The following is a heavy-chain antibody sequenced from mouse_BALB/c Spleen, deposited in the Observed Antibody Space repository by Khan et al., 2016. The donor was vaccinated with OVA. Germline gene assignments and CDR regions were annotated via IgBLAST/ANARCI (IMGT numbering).Heavy chain of an antibody. D-gene: IGHD2-14*01. Sequence: QVQLQQSGAELARPGASVKMSCKASGYTFTSYTIHWIKQRPGQGLEWIGYINPSNGYTNYNQKFKDKATLTADKSSTTAYMQLSSLTSDDSAVYNWVRDGAYYRNDGWFAYWGQATLVTVSA. CDR3: VRDGAYYRNDGWFAY. CDR1: GYTFTSYT. CDR2: INPSNGYT. V-gene: IGHV1-4*01. J-gene: IGHJ3*01.